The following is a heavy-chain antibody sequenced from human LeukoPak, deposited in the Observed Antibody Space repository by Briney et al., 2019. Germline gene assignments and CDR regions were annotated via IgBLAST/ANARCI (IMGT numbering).Heavy chain of an antibody. CDR1: GFTFSSYR. Sequence: AGSLRLSCAASGFTFSSYRMSWVRQAPGKGLEWVANIKQDGSEKYYVDSVKGRFTISRDNAKNSLYLQMNSLRAEDTAVYYCARRRNLSSSSWYPLHYWAQGTLVTVSS. CDR3: ARRRNLSSSSWYPLHY. V-gene: IGHV3-7*01. CDR2: IKQDGSEK. D-gene: IGHD6-13*01. J-gene: IGHJ4*02.